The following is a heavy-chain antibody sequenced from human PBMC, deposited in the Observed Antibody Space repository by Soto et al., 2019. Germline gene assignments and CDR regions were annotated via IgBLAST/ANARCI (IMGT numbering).Heavy chain of an antibody. J-gene: IGHJ5*02. V-gene: IGHV3-23*01. Sequence: GGSLRLSCAASGFTFSSFAMNWVRQAPGKGLEWVSVITGSGAVTYYADSVQGRFTISRDNSRNTLSLQMNSLRAEDTAVYYCVKGVPDSVVVPGLKWFDPWGQGTLVTVSS. CDR1: GFTFSSFA. D-gene: IGHD2-2*01. CDR3: VKGVPDSVVVPGLKWFDP. CDR2: ITGSGAVT.